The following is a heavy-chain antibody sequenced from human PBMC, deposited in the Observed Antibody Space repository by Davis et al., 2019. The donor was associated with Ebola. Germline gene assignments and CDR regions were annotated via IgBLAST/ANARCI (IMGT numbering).Heavy chain of an antibody. CDR3: AREGVVVPAAIPEWGWFDP. J-gene: IGHJ5*02. CDR1: GFTFSSYS. V-gene: IGHV3-48*02. D-gene: IGHD2-2*02. Sequence: GESLKISCAASGFTFSSYSMNWVRQAPGKGLEWVSYISSSSSTIYYADSVKGRFTISRDNAKNSLYLQMNSLRDEDTAVYYCAREGVVVPAAIPEWGWFDPWGQGTLVTVSS. CDR2: ISSSSSTI.